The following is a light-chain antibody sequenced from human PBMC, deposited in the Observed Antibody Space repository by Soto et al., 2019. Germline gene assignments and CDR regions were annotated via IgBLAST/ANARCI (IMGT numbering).Light chain of an antibody. Sequence: EIVLTQSPATLSLSPGERATLSCRASQRVSSYLAWYQQKPGQAPRLLIYDASNRATGIPAMFSGSGYWTDFTLTISSLLHEDFVVFYCQQRSNWPAITFGQGTRLEIK. CDR2: DAS. J-gene: IGKJ5*01. CDR1: QRVSSY. V-gene: IGKV3-11*01. CDR3: QQRSNWPAIT.